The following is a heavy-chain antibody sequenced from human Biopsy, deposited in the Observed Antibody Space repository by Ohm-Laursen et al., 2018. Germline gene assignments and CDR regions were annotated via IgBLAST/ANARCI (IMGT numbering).Heavy chain of an antibody. CDR2: IYNTGDT. D-gene: IGHD6-25*01. Sequence: SDTLSLTCSVSGGSITSYSWSWIRQPPGKGLEPTGYIYNTGDTTYNPSLQSRVTISLDTSNNQLSLRLRSVTAADAAVYYCARRSAANWYFNLWGRGTLVTVSS. CDR3: ARRSAANWYFNL. CDR1: GGSITSYS. J-gene: IGHJ2*01. V-gene: IGHV4-59*08.